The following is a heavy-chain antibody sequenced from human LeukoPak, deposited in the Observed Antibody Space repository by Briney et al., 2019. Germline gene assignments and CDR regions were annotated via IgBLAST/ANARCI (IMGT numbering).Heavy chain of an antibody. CDR2: FSGTGSST. J-gene: IGHJ4*02. Sequence: GGSLRLSCAASGFTFSSYAMGWVRQPPGKGLEWVSTFSGTGSSTYYADSVKGRFTISRDSSTNTLYLQMNSLRAEDTAVYYCAARPARAVAGPFDNWGQGTLVTVSS. V-gene: IGHV3-23*01. CDR3: AARPARAVAGPFDN. CDR1: GFTFSSYA. D-gene: IGHD6-19*01.